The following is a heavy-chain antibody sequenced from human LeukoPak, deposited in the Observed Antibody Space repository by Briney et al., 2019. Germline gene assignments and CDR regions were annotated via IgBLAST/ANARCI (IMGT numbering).Heavy chain of an antibody. Sequence: GGSLRLSCAASGFNFANHAMSWVRQTPGKGLEWVSAISGGGDITYYADSVTGRFTISRDNSKNTLYLQMNSLRAEDTAVYYCARGGSYYVSDLDYWGQGTLATVPS. CDR1: GFNFANHA. J-gene: IGHJ4*02. D-gene: IGHD1-26*01. V-gene: IGHV3-23*01. CDR2: ISGGGDIT. CDR3: ARGGSYYVSDLDY.